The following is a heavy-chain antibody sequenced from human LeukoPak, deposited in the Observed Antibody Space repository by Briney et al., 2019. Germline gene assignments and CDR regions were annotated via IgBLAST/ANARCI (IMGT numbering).Heavy chain of an antibody. Sequence: SETLSLTCTVSGGSISSGGYYWSWIRQHPGKRLEWIGYIYYSGSTYYNPSLKSRVTISVDTSKNQFSLKLSSVTAADTAVYYCARDPFYGAYADDAFDIWGQGTMVTVSS. V-gene: IGHV4-31*03. CDR1: GGSISSGGYY. D-gene: IGHD4-17*01. CDR3: ARDPFYGAYADDAFDI. J-gene: IGHJ3*02. CDR2: IYYSGST.